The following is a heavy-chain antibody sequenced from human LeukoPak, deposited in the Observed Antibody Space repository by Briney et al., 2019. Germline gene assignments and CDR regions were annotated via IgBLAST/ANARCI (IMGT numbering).Heavy chain of an antibody. J-gene: IGHJ5*02. Sequence: GGSLRLSCAASGFTFSSYAMSWVRQAPGKGLEWVSAISGGGGSTYYADSVKGRFTISRDNSKNTLYLQMNSLRAEDTAVYYCAKMGTGTVGATHNWFDPWGQGTLVTVSS. V-gene: IGHV3-23*01. CDR3: AKMGTGTVGATHNWFDP. CDR1: GFTFSSYA. CDR2: ISGGGGST. D-gene: IGHD1-26*01.